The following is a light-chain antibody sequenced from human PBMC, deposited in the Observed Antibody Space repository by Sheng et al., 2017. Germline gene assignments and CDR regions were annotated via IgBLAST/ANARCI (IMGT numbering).Light chain of an antibody. CDR2: GTD. J-gene: IGLJ3*02. V-gene: IGLV3-19*01. CDR3: QSRDSNENHWV. CDR1: SLRSYS. Sequence: SSELTQDPAVSVALGQTVRITCQGDSLRSYSATWYQQKPGQAPLLVMYGTDMRPSWTPYRFSGSSSGNTASLIITGAQAEDEADYYCQSRDSNENHWVFGGGTKLTVL.